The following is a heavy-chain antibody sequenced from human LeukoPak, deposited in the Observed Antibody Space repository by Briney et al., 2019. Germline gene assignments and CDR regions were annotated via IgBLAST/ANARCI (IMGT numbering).Heavy chain of an antibody. J-gene: IGHJ4*02. CDR3: ARGTMTTVTYYFDY. CDR2: INHSGST. CDR1: GGSFSGYY. V-gene: IGHV4-34*01. Sequence: SETLSLTCAVYGGSFSGYYWSWIRQPPGKGLEWIGEINHSGSTNYNPSLKSRVTISVDTSKNQFSLKPSSVTAADTAVYYCARGTMTTVTYYFDYWGQGTLVTVSS. D-gene: IGHD4-17*01.